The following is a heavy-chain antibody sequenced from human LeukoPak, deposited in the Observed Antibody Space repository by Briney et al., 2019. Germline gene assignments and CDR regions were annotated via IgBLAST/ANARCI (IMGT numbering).Heavy chain of an antibody. V-gene: IGHV3-13*01. CDR2: IGSAGDT. J-gene: IGHJ4*02. D-gene: IGHD6-19*01. Sequence: GGSLRLSCAASGFTFSSYDMHWVRHATGKGLEWVSAIGSAGDTYYPGSVKGRFTISRENAKNSLYLQMNSLRAGDTAVYYCARVRSGWARRGGALDYWGQGTLVTVSS. CDR3: ARVRSGWARRGGALDY. CDR1: GFTFSSYD.